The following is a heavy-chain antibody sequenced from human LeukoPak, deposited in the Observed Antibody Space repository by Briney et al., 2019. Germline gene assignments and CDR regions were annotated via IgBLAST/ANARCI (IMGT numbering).Heavy chain of an antibody. Sequence: AGGSLRPSCAASGFTFSSYGMHWVRQAPGKGLEWVAVIWYDGSNKYYADSVKGRFTISRDNSKNTLYLQMSSLRAEDTAVYYCAKDPFGYDFWSGYPSPMDVWGKGTTVTVSS. J-gene: IGHJ6*03. D-gene: IGHD3-3*01. CDR3: AKDPFGYDFWSGYPSPMDV. V-gene: IGHV3-33*06. CDR1: GFTFSSYG. CDR2: IWYDGSNK.